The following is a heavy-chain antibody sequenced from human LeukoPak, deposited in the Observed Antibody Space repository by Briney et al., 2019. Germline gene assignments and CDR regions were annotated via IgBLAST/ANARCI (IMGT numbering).Heavy chain of an antibody. J-gene: IGHJ4*02. CDR2: IGYDGSNK. Sequence: GGSLRLSCAASGVSFSSFGLHWVRQAPGKGLEWVAVIGYDGSNKYYADSVKGRFTISRDNSKNTLYLQMNSLRTEDTAVYFCAKEIYYDSSGLFDYWGQGTLVTVSA. V-gene: IGHV3-30*18. CDR3: AKEIYYDSSGLFDY. CDR1: GVSFSSFG. D-gene: IGHD3-22*01.